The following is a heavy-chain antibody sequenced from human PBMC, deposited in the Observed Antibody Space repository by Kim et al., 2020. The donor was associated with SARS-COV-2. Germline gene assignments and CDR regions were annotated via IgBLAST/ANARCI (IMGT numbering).Heavy chain of an antibody. V-gene: IGHV3-23*01. J-gene: IGHJ5*02. CDR1: GFTFSSYA. CDR2: ISGSGGST. CDR3: AKVPGSGSYSNWFDP. Sequence: GGSLRLSCAASGFTFSSYAMSWVRQAPGKGLEWVSAISGSGGSTYYADSVKGRFTISRDNSKNTLYLQMNSLRAEDTAVYYCAKVPGSGSYSNWFDPWGQGTLVTVSS. D-gene: IGHD3-10*01.